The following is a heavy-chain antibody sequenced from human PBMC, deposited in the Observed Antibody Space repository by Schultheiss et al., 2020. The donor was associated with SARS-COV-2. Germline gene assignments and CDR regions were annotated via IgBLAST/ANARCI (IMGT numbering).Heavy chain of an antibody. V-gene: IGHV4-59*05. Sequence: SQTLSLTCTVSGVSVTTYCWNWIRRPPGKGLEWIASIYYDGSTYYNPSLKSRVTISVDTSKNQFSLKLSSVTAADTSVYYCTRLGRQTSASYPDYWGQGTLVTVSS. D-gene: IGHD2-2*01. CDR1: GVSVTTYC. J-gene: IGHJ4*02. CDR3: TRLGRQTSASYPDY. CDR2: IYYDGST.